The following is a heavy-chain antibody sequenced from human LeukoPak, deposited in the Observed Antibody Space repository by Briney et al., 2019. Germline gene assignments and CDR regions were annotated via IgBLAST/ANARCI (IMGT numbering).Heavy chain of an antibody. J-gene: IGHJ4*02. CDR2: ISSSSSSYI. Sequence: GGSLRLSCAASGFTFSSYSMNWVRQAPGKGLEWVSSISSSSSSYIYYADSVKGRFTISRDNAKNSLYLQMNSLRAEDTAVYYCALTEYERWPDPIAVAEGWNYWGQGTLVTVSS. CDR3: ALTEYERWPDPIAVAEGWNY. D-gene: IGHD6-19*01. CDR1: GFTFSSYS. V-gene: IGHV3-21*01.